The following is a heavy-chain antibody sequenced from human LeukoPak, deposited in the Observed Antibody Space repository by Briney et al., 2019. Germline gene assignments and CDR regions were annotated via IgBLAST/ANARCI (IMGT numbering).Heavy chain of an antibody. CDR2: ISWDGGST. V-gene: IGHV3-43D*03. Sequence: GGSLRLSCAASGFTFDDYAMHWVRQAPGKGLEWVSLISWDGGSTYYADSVKGRFTISRDNSKNSLYLQMNSLRAEDTALYYCAKDSLAAAASYYYYMDVWGKGTTVTVSS. CDR1: GFTFDDYA. CDR3: AKDSLAAAASYYYYMDV. D-gene: IGHD6-13*01. J-gene: IGHJ6*03.